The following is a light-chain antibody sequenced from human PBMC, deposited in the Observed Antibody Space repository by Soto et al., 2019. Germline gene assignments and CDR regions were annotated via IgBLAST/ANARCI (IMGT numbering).Light chain of an antibody. CDR3: QHYNSYSEA. CDR2: AAN. Sequence: DIQLTQSPSSLSASVGDTVSITCRASQSIVGYLNWYQQKPGKAPKLLIYAANLLQSGVPSRFSGSRSGTDFTLTISSLQPEDFATYYCQHYNSYSEAFGQGTKVELK. J-gene: IGKJ1*01. CDR1: QSIVGY. V-gene: IGKV1-39*01.